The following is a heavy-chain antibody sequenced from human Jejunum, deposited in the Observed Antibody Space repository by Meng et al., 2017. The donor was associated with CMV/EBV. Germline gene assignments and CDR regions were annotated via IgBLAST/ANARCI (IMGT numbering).Heavy chain of an antibody. CDR3: ATSTTGMVASSYYNYAMDV. D-gene: IGHD1-1*01. CDR2: VRHDGGER. J-gene: IGHJ6*02. V-gene: IGHV3-7*01. Sequence: NYWMAWVRQAPGKGLEWVANVRHDGGERYFVDSVKGRFAISRDNTKNSLFLHMDRLRAEDTAVYYCATSTTGMVASSYYNYAMDVWGQGTTVTVSS. CDR1: NYW.